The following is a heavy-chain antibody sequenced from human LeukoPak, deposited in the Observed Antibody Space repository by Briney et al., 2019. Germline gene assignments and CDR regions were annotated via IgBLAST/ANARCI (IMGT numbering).Heavy chain of an antibody. CDR3: ARHRGGIVVVPAAIEY. Sequence: SETLSLTCTVSGGSISSSSYYWGWIRQPPGKGLEWIGSIYYSGSTYYNPSLKSRVTISVDTSENQFSLKLSSVTAADTAVYYCARHRGGIVVVPAAIEYWGQGTLVTVSS. CDR1: GGSISSSSYY. J-gene: IGHJ4*02. CDR2: IYYSGST. V-gene: IGHV4-39*01. D-gene: IGHD2-2*02.